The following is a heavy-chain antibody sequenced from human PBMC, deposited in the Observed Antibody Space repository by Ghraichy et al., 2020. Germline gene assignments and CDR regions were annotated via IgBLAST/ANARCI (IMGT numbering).Heavy chain of an antibody. CDR2: IYYSGST. D-gene: IGHD6-19*01. V-gene: IGHV4-39*07. CDR1: GGSISSSSYY. CDR3: ALTSYSSGWYVDY. Sequence: SETLSLTCTVSGGSISSSSYYWGWIRQPPGKGLEWIGSIYYSGSTYYNPSLKSRVTISVDTSKNQFSLKLSFVTAADTAVYYCALTSYSSGWYVDYWGQGTLVTVSS. J-gene: IGHJ4*02.